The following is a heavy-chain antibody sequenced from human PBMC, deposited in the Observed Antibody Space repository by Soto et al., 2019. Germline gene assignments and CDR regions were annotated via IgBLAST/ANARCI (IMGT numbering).Heavy chain of an antibody. V-gene: IGHV3-23*01. J-gene: IGHJ5*02. CDR3: AKNMAGPADWFDP. Sequence: GGSLRLSCAASGFTFSDFAMTWVRQAPVKGLEWVSTLSYTNTNSYYANSVKGRFSISRDNSKKMLYLEMNSLRAEDTAIYYCAKNMAGPADWFDPWGQGTLVTVSS. D-gene: IGHD3-10*01. CDR2: LSYTNTNS. CDR1: GFTFSDFA.